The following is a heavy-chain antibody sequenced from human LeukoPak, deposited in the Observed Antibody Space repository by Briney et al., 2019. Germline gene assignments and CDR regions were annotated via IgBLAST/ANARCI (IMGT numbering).Heavy chain of an antibody. J-gene: IGHJ4*02. CDR1: GGTFSSYA. CDR2: IIPIFGTA. V-gene: IGHV1-69*05. Sequence: ASVKVSCKASGGTFSSYAISWVRQAPGQGLEWMGGIIPIFGTANYAQKFQGRVTMTRDTSTSTVYMELSSLRSEDTAVYYCARDSEQLANFDYWAREPWSPSPQ. D-gene: IGHD6-6*01. CDR3: ARDSEQLANFDY.